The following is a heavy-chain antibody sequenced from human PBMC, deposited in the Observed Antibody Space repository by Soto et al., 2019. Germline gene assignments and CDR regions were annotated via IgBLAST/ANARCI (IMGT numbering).Heavy chain of an antibody. D-gene: IGHD1-26*01. CDR3: ARDQLPDYYYYGMDV. CDR1: GYTFTGYY. CDR2: INPNSGDT. Sequence: ASVKVSCKASGYTFTGYYMHWVRQAPGQGPEWMGWINPNSGDTSYAQKFQGWVTMTTDTSNTTAYMELSRLTSDDTALYYCARDQLPDYYYYGMDVWGQRTTVTVSS. J-gene: IGHJ6*02. V-gene: IGHV1-2*04.